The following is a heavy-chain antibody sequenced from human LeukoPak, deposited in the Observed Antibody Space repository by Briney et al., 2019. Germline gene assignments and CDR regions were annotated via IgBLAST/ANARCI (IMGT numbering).Heavy chain of an antibody. CDR2: ISSSGSTI. V-gene: IGHV3-11*04. D-gene: IGHD2-15*01. Sequence: GGSLRLSCAASGFTFSDYYMSWIRQAPGKGLEWVSYISSSGSTIYYADSVKGRFTISRDNAKNSLYLQMNSLRAEDTAVYCCARAHESGCNDYWGQGTLVTVSS. J-gene: IGHJ4*02. CDR1: GFTFSDYY. CDR3: ARAHESGCNDY.